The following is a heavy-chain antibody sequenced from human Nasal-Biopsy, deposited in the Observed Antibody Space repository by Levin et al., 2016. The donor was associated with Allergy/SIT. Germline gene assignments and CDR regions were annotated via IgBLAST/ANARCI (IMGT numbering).Heavy chain of an antibody. J-gene: IGHJ4*01. V-gene: IGHV4-4*07. D-gene: IGHD6-19*01. CDR3: AKRDSSSGWSFDS. CDR2: IHISGGT. Sequence: SETLSLTCAVSGGSISSFYWTWIRQPAGKGLEWIGQIHISGGTNYSPSLKSRVTMSLDTSKNQFSLKLTSVTAADTAVYYCAKRDSSSGWSFDSWGPGTLVTVSS. CDR1: GGSISSFY.